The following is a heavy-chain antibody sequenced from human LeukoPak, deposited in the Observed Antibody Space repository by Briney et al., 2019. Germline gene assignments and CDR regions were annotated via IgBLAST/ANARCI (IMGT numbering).Heavy chain of an antibody. CDR1: GFTFSSYE. CDR2: ISSSGSTI. J-gene: IGHJ4*02. V-gene: IGHV3-48*03. D-gene: IGHD3/OR15-3a*01. Sequence: GGSLRLSCAASGFTFSSYEMNWVRQAPGKGLEWVSYISSSGSTIYYADSVRGRFTLSRDNFKNTLSLQMNSLRAEDTAVYYCVRDRDWGFDYWGQGTLVTASS. CDR3: VRDRDWGFDY.